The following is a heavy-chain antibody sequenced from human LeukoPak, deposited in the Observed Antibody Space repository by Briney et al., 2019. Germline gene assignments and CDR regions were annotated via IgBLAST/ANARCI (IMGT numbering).Heavy chain of an antibody. Sequence: GGSLRLSCAASGFTFSSYSMNWVRQAPGKGLEWVSSISSSSYIYYADSVKGRFTISRDNAKNSLYLQMNSLRAEDTAVYYCAREWSSSGSKKVGMDVWGQGTTVTVSS. V-gene: IGHV3-21*01. CDR3: AREWSSSGSKKVGMDV. CDR1: GFTFSSYS. D-gene: IGHD6-6*01. J-gene: IGHJ6*02. CDR2: ISSSSYI.